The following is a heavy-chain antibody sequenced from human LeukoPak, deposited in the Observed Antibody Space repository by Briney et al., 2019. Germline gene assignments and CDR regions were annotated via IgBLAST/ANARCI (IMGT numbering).Heavy chain of an antibody. CDR2: IYYSGST. Sequence: PSETLSLTCTASGGSISSSSYYWGWIRQTPGKGLESIGSIYYSGSTYYNPSLKSRVTISVDTSKNQFSLKLSSVTAADTAVYYCARRPRRDGYNYRDYWGQGTLVTVSS. J-gene: IGHJ4*02. CDR3: ARRPRRDGYNYRDY. V-gene: IGHV4-39*01. D-gene: IGHD5-24*01. CDR1: GGSISSSSYY.